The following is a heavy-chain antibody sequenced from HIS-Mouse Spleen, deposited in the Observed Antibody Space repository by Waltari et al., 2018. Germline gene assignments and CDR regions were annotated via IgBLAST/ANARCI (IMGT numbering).Heavy chain of an antibody. V-gene: IGHV2-70*01. CDR3: ARINLGTLDY. D-gene: IGHD7-27*01. CDR2: IDWDDDK. J-gene: IGHJ4*02. Sequence: IDWDDDKYYSTALKTRLTISKDTSKNQVVLTMTNMDPVDTATYYCARINLGTLDYWGQGTLVTVAS.